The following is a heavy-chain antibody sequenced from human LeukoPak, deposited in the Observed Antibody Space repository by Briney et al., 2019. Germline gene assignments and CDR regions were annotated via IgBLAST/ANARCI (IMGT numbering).Heavy chain of an antibody. Sequence: PSETLSLTCTVSGGSISSYYWSWIRQPPGKGLEWIGYIYYSGSTNYNPPLKSRVTISVDTSKNQFSLKLSSVTAADTAVYYCARGQSSPIFGTYGMDVWGQGTTVTVSS. J-gene: IGHJ6*02. CDR2: IYYSGST. CDR3: ARGQSSPIFGTYGMDV. D-gene: IGHD3-3*01. CDR1: GGSISSYY. V-gene: IGHV4-59*01.